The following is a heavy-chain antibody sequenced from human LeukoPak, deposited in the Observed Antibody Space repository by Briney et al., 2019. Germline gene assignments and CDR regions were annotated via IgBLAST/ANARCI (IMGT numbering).Heavy chain of an antibody. J-gene: IGHJ4*02. CDR2: ISPRRNT. V-gene: IGHV4-34*01. CDR3: ARDVLAAPGTFDY. D-gene: IGHD6-13*01. CDR1: EGTLSESHSGYY. Sequence: PSETLSLTCAIYEGTLSESHSGYYWSWVRQTPGTGLEWIGDISPRRNTDYDPNLKSRVTISRDTAKSRFSLKLSSVTAADTAVYYCARDVLAAPGTFDYWGQGALVTVSS.